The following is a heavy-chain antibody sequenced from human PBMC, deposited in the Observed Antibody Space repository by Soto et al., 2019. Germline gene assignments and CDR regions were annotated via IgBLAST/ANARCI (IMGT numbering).Heavy chain of an antibody. CDR2: IYYSGST. V-gene: IGHV4-31*03. Sequence: QVQLQGSGPGLVKPSQTLSLTCTVSVGSISSGGYYWSWIRQHPGKGLEWIGYIYYSGSTYYNPSQKSRVTISVDASKNQFSLKLSSVTAADTAVYYCARATLLPMEVYFDYWGQGTLVTVSS. CDR3: ARATLLPMEVYFDY. D-gene: IGHD3-10*01. CDR1: VGSISSGGYY. J-gene: IGHJ4*02.